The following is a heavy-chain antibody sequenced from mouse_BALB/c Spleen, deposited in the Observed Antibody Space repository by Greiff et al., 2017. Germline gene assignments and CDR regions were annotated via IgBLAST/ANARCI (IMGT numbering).Heavy chain of an antibody. CDR2: IWSGGST. V-gene: IGHV2-2*02. CDR3: ARIYDGYLYYAMDY. CDR1: GFSLTSYG. J-gene: IGHJ4*01. D-gene: IGHD2-3*01. Sequence: VQLQESGPGLVQPSQSLSITCTVSGFSLTSYGVHWVRQSPGKGLEWLGVIWSGGSTDYNAAFISRLSISKDNSKSQVFFKMNSLQANDTAIYYCARIYDGYLYYAMDYWGQGTSVTVSS.